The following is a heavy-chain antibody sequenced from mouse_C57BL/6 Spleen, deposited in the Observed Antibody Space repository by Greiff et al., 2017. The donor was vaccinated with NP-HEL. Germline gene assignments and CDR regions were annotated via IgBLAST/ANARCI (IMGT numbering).Heavy chain of an antibody. CDR1: GYTFTSYW. J-gene: IGHJ4*01. CDR2: IDPSDSET. Sequence: QVQLQQPGAELVRPGSSVKLSCKASGYTFTSYWMHWVKQRPIQGLEWIGNIDPSDSETHYNQKFKDKATLTVDKSSSTAYMQLSSLTSEDSAVYYCARWRAYDYDGNYAMDYWGQGTSVTVSS. V-gene: IGHV1-52*01. CDR3: ARWRAYDYDGNYAMDY. D-gene: IGHD2-4*01.